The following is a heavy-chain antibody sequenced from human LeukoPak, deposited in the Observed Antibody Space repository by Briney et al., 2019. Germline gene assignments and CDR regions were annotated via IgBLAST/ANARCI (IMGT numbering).Heavy chain of an antibody. CDR1: GFTFDDYA. CDR3: AKGLTAAIGGYFDY. J-gene: IGHJ4*02. CDR2: ISWNSGSI. D-gene: IGHD2-2*02. V-gene: IGHV3-9*01. Sequence: GGSLRLSCAASGFTFDDYAMHWVRQAPGEGLEWVSGISWNSGSIGYADSVKGRFTISRDNAKNSLYLQMNSLRAEDTALYYCAKGLTAAIGGYFDYWGQGTLVTVSS.